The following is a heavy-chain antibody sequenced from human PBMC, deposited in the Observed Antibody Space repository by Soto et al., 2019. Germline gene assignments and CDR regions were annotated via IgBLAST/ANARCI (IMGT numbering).Heavy chain of an antibody. D-gene: IGHD2-8*01. CDR2: IIPILGIA. CDR3: AREMSVVLMVYAIPWFDP. CDR1: GGTFSSYT. V-gene: IGHV1-69*04. J-gene: IGHJ5*02. Sequence: ASVKVSCKASGGTFSSYTISWVRQAPGQGLEWMGRIIPILGIANYAQKFQGRVTITADKSTSTAYMELSSLRSEDTAVYYCAREMSVVLMVYAIPWFDPWGQGTLVTVSS.